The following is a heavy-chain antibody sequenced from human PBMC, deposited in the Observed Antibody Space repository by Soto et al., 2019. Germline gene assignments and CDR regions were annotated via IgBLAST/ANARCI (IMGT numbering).Heavy chain of an antibody. CDR2: IWSDGSNE. CDR3: ARERTFGDNKHNYMDV. V-gene: IGHV3-33*01. Sequence: ESGGGVVQPGRSLRLSCAASEFTFSRHGMHWVRQAPGKGLQWVGVIWSDGSNEVYADSVKGRFIISRDNSKNILYPQMNSLRAEDTAVYYCARERTFGDNKHNYMDVWGTGITVTVSS. J-gene: IGHJ6*03. D-gene: IGHD3-10*01. CDR1: EFTFSRHG.